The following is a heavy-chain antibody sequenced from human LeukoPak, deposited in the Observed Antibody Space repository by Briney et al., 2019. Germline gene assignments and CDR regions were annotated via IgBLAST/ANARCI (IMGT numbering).Heavy chain of an antibody. Sequence: PGGSLRLSCAASGFTFSRYSVNWVRQAPGKGLEWVAYIRTSSGGIYYADSVKGRFTISRDNAKKSLYLQMNSLRAEDTAVYYCARDNYDSSGYYFDWGQGTLVTVSS. CDR3: ARDNYDSSGYYFD. J-gene: IGHJ4*02. CDR1: GFTFSRYS. CDR2: IRTSSGGI. D-gene: IGHD3-22*01. V-gene: IGHV3-48*04.